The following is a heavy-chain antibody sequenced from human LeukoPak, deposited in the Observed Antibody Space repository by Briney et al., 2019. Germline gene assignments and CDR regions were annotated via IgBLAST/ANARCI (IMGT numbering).Heavy chain of an antibody. V-gene: IGHV4-59*01. J-gene: IGHJ5*02. Sequence: SETLSLTCTVSGASISGFYWSWIRQPPGKGLEWMGYGYYSGSTNYNPSLKSRVTISVDTSKKRFSLKLSSVTAADTAVYYCAKSSGWSIIRLDPWGQGTLVIVSS. CDR1: GASISGFY. CDR3: AKSSGWSIIRLDP. CDR2: GYYSGST. D-gene: IGHD6-19*01.